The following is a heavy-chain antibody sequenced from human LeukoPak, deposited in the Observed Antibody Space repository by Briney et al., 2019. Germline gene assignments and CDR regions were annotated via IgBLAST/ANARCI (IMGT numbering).Heavy chain of an antibody. CDR1: GFTVSSNY. CDR2: IYSGGST. CDR3: ARDPPQGSNYDFWSGPSS. J-gene: IGHJ4*02. D-gene: IGHD3-3*01. Sequence: GSLRLSCAASGFTVSSNYMSWVRQAPGKGLEWVSVIYSGGSTYYADSMKGRFTISRDNSKNTLYLQMNSLRAEDTAVYYCARDPPQGSNYDFWSGPSSWGQGTLVTVSS. V-gene: IGHV3-66*01.